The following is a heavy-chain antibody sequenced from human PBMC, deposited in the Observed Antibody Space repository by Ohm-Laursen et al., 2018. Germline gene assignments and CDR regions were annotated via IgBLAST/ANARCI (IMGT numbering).Heavy chain of an antibody. CDR2: IQNNGSST. CDR1: GFTFSSYG. V-gene: IGHV3-74*01. CDR3: VFNFYDSTSFYSY. J-gene: IGHJ4*02. D-gene: IGHD2/OR15-2a*01. Sequence: GSLRLSCSASGFTFSSYGMHWVRQVPGEGLVWVSHIQNNGSSTNYADSVKGRFTISRDNAKNTMFLQMNSLRAEDTAVYYCVFNFYDSTSFYSYWGRGTLVTVSS.